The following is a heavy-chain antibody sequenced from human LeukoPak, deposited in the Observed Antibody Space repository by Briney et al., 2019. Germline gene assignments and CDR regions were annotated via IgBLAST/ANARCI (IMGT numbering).Heavy chain of an antibody. D-gene: IGHD6-19*01. CDR2: IYSSGST. CDR3: ASSSGWPLELDY. Sequence: SETLSLTCTVSGGSFSSYYWSWIRQPPGRGLEWIGYIYSSGSTNYNPSLKSRVTISVDTSKNQFSLKLSSVTAADTAVYYCASSSGWPLELDYWGQGTLVTVSS. J-gene: IGHJ4*02. V-gene: IGHV4-4*08. CDR1: GGSFSSYY.